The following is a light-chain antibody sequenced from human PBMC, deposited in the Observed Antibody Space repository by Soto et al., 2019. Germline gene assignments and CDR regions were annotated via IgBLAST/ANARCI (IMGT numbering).Light chain of an antibody. Sequence: EIVLTQSPGTLSLSPGERATLSCRASQSVSSSYLAWYQQKPGQAPRLLIYDASNRATGIPARFSGSGSGTDFTPTISSLQAEDVATYYCQTYNIAPSWTFGQGTKVDIK. CDR3: QTYNIAPSWT. J-gene: IGKJ1*01. CDR2: DAS. CDR1: QSVSSSY. V-gene: IGKV3-20*01.